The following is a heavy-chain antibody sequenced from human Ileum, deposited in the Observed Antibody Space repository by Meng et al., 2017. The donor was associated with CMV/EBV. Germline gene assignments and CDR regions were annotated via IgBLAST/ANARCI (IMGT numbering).Heavy chain of an antibody. J-gene: IGHJ4*02. CDR2: IRYDGSNK. V-gene: IGHV3-30*02. CDR1: GFTFSSYG. CDR3: VRGGFGEFDY. D-gene: IGHD3-10*01. Sequence: GGSLRLSCAASGFTFSSYGMHWVRQAPGKGLEWVAFIRYDGSNKYYADSVKGRFTISRDNSKNTLYLQMNSLRAEDTAVYYCVRGGFGEFDYWGQGTLVTVSS.